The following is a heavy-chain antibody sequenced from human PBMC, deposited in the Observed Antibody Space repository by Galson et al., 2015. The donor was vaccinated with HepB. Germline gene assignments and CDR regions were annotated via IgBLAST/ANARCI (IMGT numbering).Heavy chain of an antibody. CDR3: ARASDRLYFDIREYPDIDF. J-gene: IGHJ4*02. CDR2: INVSNGTT. Sequence: SVKVSCKASGYTFINYGITWVRQAPGQGLEWMGWINVSNGTTNYAENIQDRVTLTTGTSTSTGYMELRGLRSDDTTVYYCARASDRLYFDIREYPDIDFWGQGTPVTVSS. V-gene: IGHV1-18*04. D-gene: IGHD3-22*01. CDR1: GYTFINYG.